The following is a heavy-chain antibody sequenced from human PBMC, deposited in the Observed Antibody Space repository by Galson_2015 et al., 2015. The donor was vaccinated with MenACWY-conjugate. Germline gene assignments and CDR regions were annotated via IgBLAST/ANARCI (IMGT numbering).Heavy chain of an antibody. CDR1: GFTFSSYW. V-gene: IGHV3-7*03. CDR2: IKQDGTER. J-gene: IGHJ5*01. D-gene: IGHD4-23*01. CDR3: AKGRLNWIYGGFLDS. Sequence: SLRLSCAASGFTFSSYWMTWVRQGPGQGLEWLANIKQDGTERYYVDSVKGRFTISRDNSKNMLYLQMSSLRADDTAIYYCAKGRLNWIYGGFLDSWGQGSLVTVSS.